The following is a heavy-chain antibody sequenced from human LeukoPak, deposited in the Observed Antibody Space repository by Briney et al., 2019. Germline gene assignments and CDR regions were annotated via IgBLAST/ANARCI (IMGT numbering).Heavy chain of an antibody. J-gene: IGHJ5*02. CDR2: IYHSGST. D-gene: IGHD3-10*01. CDR1: GGSISSSNW. V-gene: IGHV4-4*02. CDR3: ARDYYGSGSYRTETNWFDP. Sequence: SETLSLTCAVSGGSISSSNWWSWVRQPPGKGLEWIGEIYHSGSTNYSPSLKSRVTISVDKSKNQFSLKLSSVTAADTAVYYCARDYYGSGSYRTETNWFDPWGQGTLVTVSS.